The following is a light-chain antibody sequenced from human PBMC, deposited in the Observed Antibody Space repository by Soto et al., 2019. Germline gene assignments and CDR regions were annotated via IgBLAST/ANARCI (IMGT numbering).Light chain of an antibody. CDR3: QSYDRSLSALV. V-gene: IGLV1-40*01. CDR2: ANS. Sequence: QSVLTQPPSVSGAPGQRVTISCTGSNSNIGAGYDVHWYQQLPGTAPKLLIYANSNRPSGVPDRFSGAKSGTSASRAITGLQAEDEADYYCQSYDRSLSALVFGGGTKLTVL. J-gene: IGLJ3*02. CDR1: NSNIGAGYD.